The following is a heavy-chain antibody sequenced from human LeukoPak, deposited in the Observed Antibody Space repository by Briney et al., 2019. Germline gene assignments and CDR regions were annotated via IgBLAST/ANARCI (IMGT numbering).Heavy chain of an antibody. CDR2: INPNSGGT. CDR3: ARGPWIVGAPYYFDY. D-gene: IGHD1-26*01. J-gene: IGHJ4*02. V-gene: IGHV1-2*02. CDR1: GYTFTGYY. Sequence: ASVKVSCKASGYTFTGYYMHWVRQAPGQGLEWMGWINPNSGGTNYAQRFQGRVTMTRDTSISTAYMELSRLRSDDTAVYYCARGPWIVGAPYYFDYWGQGTLVTVSS.